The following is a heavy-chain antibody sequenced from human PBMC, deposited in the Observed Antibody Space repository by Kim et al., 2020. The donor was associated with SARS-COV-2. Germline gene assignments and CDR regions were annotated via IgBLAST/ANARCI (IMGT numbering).Heavy chain of an antibody. Sequence: ASVKVSCKASGYTFTGYYIHWVRQAPGQGLEGMGRINPNSGGTNYAQKFQGRVTMTRDTSINTAYMELSSLRSDDTAVYYCARGRVESGMDVWGQGTTVTVSS. CDR2: INPNSGGT. CDR1: GYTFTGYY. J-gene: IGHJ6*02. D-gene: IGHD3-10*01. CDR3: ARGRVESGMDV. V-gene: IGHV1-2*06.